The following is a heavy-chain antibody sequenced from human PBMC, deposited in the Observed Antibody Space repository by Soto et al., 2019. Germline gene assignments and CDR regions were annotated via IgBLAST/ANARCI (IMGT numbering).Heavy chain of an antibody. D-gene: IGHD3-22*01. J-gene: IGHJ6*02. V-gene: IGHV3-23*01. Sequence: GGSLRLSCAASGFTFSHYAMSWVRQAPGKGLEWVSSISGSGGSTYYATTVKGRFTISRDNSKNTLYLQMNALRAEDTAVYYCAKDKGSGSYAYYNYGMDVWGPGTTVTVSS. CDR3: AKDKGSGSYAYYNYGMDV. CDR2: ISGSGGST. CDR1: GFTFSHYA.